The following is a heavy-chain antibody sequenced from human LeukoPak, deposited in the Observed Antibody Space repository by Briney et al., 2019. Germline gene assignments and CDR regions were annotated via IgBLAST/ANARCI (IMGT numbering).Heavy chain of an antibody. D-gene: IGHD2-2*01. CDR1: GYTFTSYG. CDR3: ARVRRIGYCSSTSCFDLTVYYYYMDV. CDR2: ISAYNGNT. Sequence: ASVKVSCKASGYTFTSYGISCVRQAPGQGLEWMGWISAYNGNTNYAQKLQGRVTMTTDTSTSTAYMELRSLRSDDTAVYYCARVRRIGYCSSTSCFDLTVYYYYMDVWGKGTTVTVSS. V-gene: IGHV1-18*01. J-gene: IGHJ6*03.